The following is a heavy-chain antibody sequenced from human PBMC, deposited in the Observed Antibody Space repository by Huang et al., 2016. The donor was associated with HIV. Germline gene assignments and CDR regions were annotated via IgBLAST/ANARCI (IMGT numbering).Heavy chain of an antibody. CDR3: AKPSGDYEFFDF. J-gene: IGHJ4*02. CDR1: GLMFSTFG. CDR2: ISNDGSRK. V-gene: IGHV3-30*18. Sequence: QVHLEESGGGVVQPGRPLRLSCTASGLMFSTFGIDWVRQAPGKRLGWVAGISNDGSRKYYVDAVKGRFTISRDNSKNIVYLQMNSLRPEDTAVYYCAKPSGDYEFFDFWGQGTVVTVSS. D-gene: IGHD4-17*01.